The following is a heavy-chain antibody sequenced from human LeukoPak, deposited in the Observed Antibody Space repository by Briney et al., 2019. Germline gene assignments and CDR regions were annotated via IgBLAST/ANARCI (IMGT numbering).Heavy chain of an antibody. V-gene: IGHV1-2*02. D-gene: IGHD1-26*01. CDR1: GYTFTGYY. CDR2: INPNSGGT. J-gene: IGHJ4*02. Sequence: ASVKVSCKASGYTFTGYYMHWVRQAPGQGLEWMGWINPNSGGTNYAQKFQGRVTMTRDTSKNQFSLKLSSVTAADTAVYYCARDSGSYVFDYWGQGTLVTVSS. CDR3: ARDSGSYVFDY.